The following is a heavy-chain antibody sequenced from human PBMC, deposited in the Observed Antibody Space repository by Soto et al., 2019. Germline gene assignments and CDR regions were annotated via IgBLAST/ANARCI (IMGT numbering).Heavy chain of an antibody. Sequence: GGSLRLSCAASGFTVSTNYMSWVRQAPGKGLEWVSVIYSGGSTYYADSVKGRFTISRDNSKNTPYLQMNSLTAEDTAVYYCARDYPLSEYRFSGSYYYNYWGQGTLVTVSS. CDR1: GFTVSTNY. D-gene: IGHD1-26*01. CDR3: ARDYPLSEYRFSGSYYYNY. CDR2: IYSGGST. V-gene: IGHV3-53*01. J-gene: IGHJ4*02.